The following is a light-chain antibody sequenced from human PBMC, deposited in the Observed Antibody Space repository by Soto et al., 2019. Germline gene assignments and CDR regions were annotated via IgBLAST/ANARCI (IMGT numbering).Light chain of an antibody. CDR1: QSVGSD. Sequence: EIVMTQSPATLSVSPGERVTLSCRASQSVGSDLAWYLQKPGQAPSLLVYGASTRATGMPARFSGSGSGTEFTLTISSLQPVDFEVYYFHLYNTRPHTFGQGTNLEIK. CDR3: HLYNTRPHT. J-gene: IGKJ2*01. V-gene: IGKV3-15*01. CDR2: GAS.